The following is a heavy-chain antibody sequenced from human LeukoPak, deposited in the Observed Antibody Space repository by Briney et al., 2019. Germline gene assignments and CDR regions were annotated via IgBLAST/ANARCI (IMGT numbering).Heavy chain of an antibody. D-gene: IGHD6-6*01. CDR3: ARGRAARPFCWFDP. Sequence: ASVKVSCKASGYTFTGYYMHWVRQAPGQGLEWMGWINPNSGGTNYAQKFQGRVTMTRDTSISTAYMELSRLRSDDTAVYYCARGRAARPFCWFDPWGQGTLVTVSS. J-gene: IGHJ5*02. CDR2: INPNSGGT. CDR1: GYTFTGYY. V-gene: IGHV1-2*02.